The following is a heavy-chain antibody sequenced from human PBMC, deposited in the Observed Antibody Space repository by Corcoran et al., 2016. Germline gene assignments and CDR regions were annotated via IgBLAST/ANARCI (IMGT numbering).Heavy chain of an antibody. V-gene: IGHV1-69*11. CDR2: IIPILGTP. J-gene: IGHJ6*02. Sequence: QVQLVQSGAEVKKPGSSVKVSCKASGGTFSTYVIGWVRQAPGQGLEWMGRIIPILGTPNYAQNFQGRVTISADESTTTAYMALTSLRSDDTVIYCCAREGYCTTSRCYRWRDYSYYGMDVWGQGTTVTVSS. CDR1: GGTFSTYV. D-gene: IGHD2-2*02. CDR3: AREGYCTTSRCYRWRDYSYYGMDV.